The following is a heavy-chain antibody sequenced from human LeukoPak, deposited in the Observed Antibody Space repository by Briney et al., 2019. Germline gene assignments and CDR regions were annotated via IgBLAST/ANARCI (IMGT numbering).Heavy chain of an antibody. CDR1: GYTFTSYD. D-gene: IGHD3-10*01. J-gene: IGHJ6*02. V-gene: IGHV1-8*01. CDR3: ARGRRMVRGVRNYYYYGMDV. CDR2: MNPNIGNT. Sequence: ASVKVSCIPSGYTFTSYDINWVRQATGQGLEWMGWMNPNIGNTGYAQKFQGRDTMTRNTSISTAYMELSSLRSEDTAVYYCARGRRMVRGVRNYYYYGMDVWGQGTTVTVSS.